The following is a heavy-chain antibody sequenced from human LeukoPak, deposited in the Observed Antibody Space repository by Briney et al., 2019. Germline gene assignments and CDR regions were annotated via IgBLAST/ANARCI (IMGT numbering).Heavy chain of an antibody. CDR1: GFTVSSYE. D-gene: IGHD1-26*01. V-gene: IGHV3-48*03. J-gene: IGHJ4*02. CDR2: ISSSGSTI. Sequence: GGSLRLSCAASGFTVSSYEMNWVRQAPGKGLEWVSYISSSGSTIYYADSVRGRFTISRDSAKNSLYLQMSSLRAEDTAVYYRARESSGNYYVGFDYWGQGTLVTVSS. CDR3: ARESSGNYYVGFDY.